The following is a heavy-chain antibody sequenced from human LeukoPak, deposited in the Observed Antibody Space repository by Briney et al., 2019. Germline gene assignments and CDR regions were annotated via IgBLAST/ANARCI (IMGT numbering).Heavy chain of an antibody. J-gene: IGHJ4*02. CDR2: ISAYNGNT. D-gene: IGHD2-21*02. CDR1: GYTFTSYG. V-gene: IGHV1-18*01. Sequence: ASVKVSCKASGYTFTSYGISWMRQAPGQGLEWMGWISAYNGNTNYAQKLQGRVTMTTDTSTSTAYMELRSLRSDDTAVYYCARNIVVVTAIPRGYFDYWGQGTLVTVSS. CDR3: ARNIVVVTAIPRGYFDY.